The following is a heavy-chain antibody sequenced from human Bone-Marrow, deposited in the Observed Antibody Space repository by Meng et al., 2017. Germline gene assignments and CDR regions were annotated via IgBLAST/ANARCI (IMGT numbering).Heavy chain of an antibody. J-gene: IGHJ4*02. D-gene: IGHD6-13*01. Sequence: EVQVVEFGGGWVKPGGSLRLSCVASGLSFTDAWMSWVRQAPGKGLEWVGRIKRNSDGGTIDYAAPVKGRFTISRDDSKNTLYLQMDSLITEDTAVYFCATGAAAADHWGQGTLVTVSS. CDR3: ATGAAAADH. CDR1: GLSFTDAW. CDR2: IKRNSDGGTI. V-gene: IGHV3-15*01.